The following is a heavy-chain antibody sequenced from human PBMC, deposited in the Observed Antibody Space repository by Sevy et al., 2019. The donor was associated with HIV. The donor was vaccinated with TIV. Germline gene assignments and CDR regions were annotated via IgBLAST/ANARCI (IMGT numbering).Heavy chain of an antibody. CDR2: INHSGST. D-gene: IGHD2-2*01. V-gene: IGHV4-39*07. CDR1: GGSVISGNDY. CDR3: ARGIVVVSAAMGGGYGMDV. Sequence: SETLSLTCTVSGGSVISGNDYWSWLRQPPGKGLEWIGEINHSGSTNYNPSLKSRVTISVDTSKNQFSLKLSAVTASETAVYYCARGIVVVSAAMGGGYGMDVWGQGTTVTVSS. J-gene: IGHJ6*02.